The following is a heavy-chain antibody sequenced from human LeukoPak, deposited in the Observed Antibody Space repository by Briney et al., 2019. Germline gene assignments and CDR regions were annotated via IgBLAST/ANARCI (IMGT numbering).Heavy chain of an antibody. V-gene: IGHV1-69*05. CDR1: GGTFSSYA. CDR3: AREGNWNDVHFDY. J-gene: IGHJ4*02. Sequence: SVKVSCTASGGTFSSYAISWVRQAPGQGLEWMGRIIPIFGTANYAQKFQGRVTITTDESTSTAYMELSSLRSEDTAVYYCAREGNWNDVHFDYWGQGTLVTVSS. CDR2: IIPIFGTA. D-gene: IGHD1-1*01.